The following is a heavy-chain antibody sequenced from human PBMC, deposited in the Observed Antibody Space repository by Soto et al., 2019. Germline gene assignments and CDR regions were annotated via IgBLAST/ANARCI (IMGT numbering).Heavy chain of an antibody. CDR2: ISGSDGKT. Sequence: GESLKISCAASGFSFGSYALSWVRQAPGRGLEWVSTISGSDGKTFYADSVKGRFSISRDTSQSTLYLQMNSLRADDTAMYYCARWSYLDYWGQGTRVTVSS. CDR3: ARWSYLDY. D-gene: IGHD3-3*01. CDR1: GFSFGSYA. V-gene: IGHV3-23*01. J-gene: IGHJ4*02.